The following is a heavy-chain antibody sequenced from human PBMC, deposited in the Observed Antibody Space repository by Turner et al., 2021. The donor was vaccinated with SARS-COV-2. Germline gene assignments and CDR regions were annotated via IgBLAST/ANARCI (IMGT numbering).Heavy chain of an antibody. J-gene: IGHJ2*01. V-gene: IGHV1-8*01. CDR1: GYTFTTYD. D-gene: IGHD3-16*01. CDR2: MSPNSGNT. Sequence: QVQLVQPGAEVKKPGASVKASCTASGYTFTTYDINWVRQAPGQGLEWMGWMSPNSGNTGYAHKSHGRVTMTSNTSISTAYMELSSLRSEDRAMYYCSRTPLHIRLWRKCPKPNWYFDLWGRGTLVTVSS. CDR3: SRTPLHIRLWRKCPKPNWYFDL.